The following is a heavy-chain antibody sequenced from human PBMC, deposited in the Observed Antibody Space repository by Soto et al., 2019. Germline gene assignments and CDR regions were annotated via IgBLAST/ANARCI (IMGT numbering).Heavy chain of an antibody. V-gene: IGHV5-51*01. D-gene: IGHD5-12*01. CDR2: IYPGDSDT. Sequence: GESLKISCEGSGYNFNTYWIGWVRQMPGKGLECMALIYPGDSDTRYSPSFEGQVTLSVCRSISTAYLQWSSLKASDTAIYYCATSTVSYVDIVSSTTRGYFDHWGQGTLVTVSS. CDR3: ATSTVSYVDIVSSTTRGYFDH. J-gene: IGHJ4*02. CDR1: GYNFNTYW.